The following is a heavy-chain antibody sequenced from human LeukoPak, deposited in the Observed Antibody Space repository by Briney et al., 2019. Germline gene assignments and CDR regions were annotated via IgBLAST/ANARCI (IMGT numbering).Heavy chain of an antibody. V-gene: IGHV3-23*01. J-gene: IGHJ4*02. CDR1: GFTFSSYA. D-gene: IGHD1-1*01. Sequence: GGSLRLSCAASGFTFSSYAMSWVRQAPGKGREWVSAISGSGCSTYYTDSVKGRVTISSDNPKNTVYLQTNSLRAEDTDVYYCARGLLDRYYFDYWGQGTLVTVSS. CDR3: ARGLLDRYYFDY. CDR2: ISGSGCST.